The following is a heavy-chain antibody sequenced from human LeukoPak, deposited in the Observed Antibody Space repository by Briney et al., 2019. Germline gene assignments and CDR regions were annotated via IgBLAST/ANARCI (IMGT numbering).Heavy chain of an antibody. CDR1: GYTFTGYY. D-gene: IGHD3-10*01. V-gene: IGHV1-2*02. J-gene: IGHJ5*02. CDR3: ARVRITMVRGVVPELNSWFDP. CDR2: INPNSGGT. Sequence: ASVKVSCKASGYTFTGYYMHWVRQAPGQGLEWMGWINPNSGGTNYAQKFQGRVTMTRDTSISTAYMELSRLRSDDTAVYYCARVRITMVRGVVPELNSWFDPWGQGTLATVSS.